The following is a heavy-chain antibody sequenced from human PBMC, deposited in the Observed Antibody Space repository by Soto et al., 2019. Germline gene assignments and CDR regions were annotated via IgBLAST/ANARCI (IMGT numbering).Heavy chain of an antibody. CDR3: ARGVVPAAGAAPHYFHYGVDV. V-gene: IGHV1-69*06. CDR1: GDTFKKFA. D-gene: IGHD2-2*01. Sequence: QVQLVQSGPEVKKPGSSVKVSCKTSGDTFKKFAISWVRQAPGQGPEWMGGIIPMAGTTKYKQKFQGRVTFTADKSTGTAYMELTSLMSEDTATYFCARGVVPAAGAAPHYFHYGVDVWGQGTTVTVSS. CDR2: IIPMAGTT. J-gene: IGHJ6*02.